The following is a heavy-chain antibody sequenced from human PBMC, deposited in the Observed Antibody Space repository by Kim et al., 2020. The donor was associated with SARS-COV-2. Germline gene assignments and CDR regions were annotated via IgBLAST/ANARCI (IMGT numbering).Heavy chain of an antibody. Sequence: SETLSLTCTVSGGSISSSSYYWGWIRQPPGKGLEWIGSIYYSGSTYYNPSLKSRVTISVDTSKNQFSLKLSSVTAADTAVYYCARGRYLTKDAFDIWGQGTMVTVSS. CDR3: ARGRYLTKDAFDI. V-gene: IGHV4-39*01. CDR1: GGSISSSSYY. CDR2: IYYSGST. J-gene: IGHJ3*02. D-gene: IGHD3-3*01.